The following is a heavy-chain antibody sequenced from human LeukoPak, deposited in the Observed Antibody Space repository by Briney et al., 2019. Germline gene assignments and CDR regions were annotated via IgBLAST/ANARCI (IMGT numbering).Heavy chain of an antibody. J-gene: IGHJ4*02. CDR2: IKEDGSEK. CDR1: GFMFSDYW. V-gene: IGHV3-7*01. Sequence: GGSLRLSCAASGFMFSDYWMSWVRQAPGKGLEWVANIKEDGSEKSYVDSVKGRFTISRDNAKNSMYLQMNSLRAEDTAIYYCARSGKGSSSEFDYWGQGTLVTVSS. D-gene: IGHD6-6*01. CDR3: ARSGKGSSSEFDY.